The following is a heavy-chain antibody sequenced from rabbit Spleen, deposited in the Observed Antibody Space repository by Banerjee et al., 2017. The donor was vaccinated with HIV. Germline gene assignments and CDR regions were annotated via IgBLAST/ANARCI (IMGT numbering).Heavy chain of an antibody. CDR3: ARDTASSFSSYGMDL. Sequence: QEQLEESGGDLVKPEGSLTLSCKASGFTITRYWMSWVRQAPGKGLEWIASIAADSRTHYASWVKGRFTISRTSSTTVTLQMTSLTAADTATYFCARDTASSFSSYGMDLWGPGTLVTVS. V-gene: IGHV1S45*01. J-gene: IGHJ6*01. D-gene: IGHD8-1*01. CDR2: IAADSRT. CDR1: GFTITRYW.